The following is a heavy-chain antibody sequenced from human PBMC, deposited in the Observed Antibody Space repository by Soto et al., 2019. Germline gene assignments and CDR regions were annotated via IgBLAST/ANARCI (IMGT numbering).Heavy chain of an antibody. J-gene: IGHJ4*02. CDR3: ARSYSGGDCSHDY. V-gene: IGHV1-69*01. CDR2: IIPIFGTA. Sequence: LLNLSCKTFGYGFSVYAISWGRQATGQGLEWMGGIIPIFGTANYAQKYQGRVTITADESTSTAYMELSSLRSEDTAVYYCARSYSGGDCSHDYWGQGTLVTVSS. D-gene: IGHD2-21*02. CDR1: GYGFSVYA.